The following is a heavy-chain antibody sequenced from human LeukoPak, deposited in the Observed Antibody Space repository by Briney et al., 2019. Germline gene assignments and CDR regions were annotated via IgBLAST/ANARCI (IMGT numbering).Heavy chain of an antibody. J-gene: IGHJ4*02. V-gene: IGHV3-33*01. CDR1: GFTFSSYG. CDR3: ARGYSYGIFDY. CDR2: IWYDGSNI. Sequence: PGGSLRLSCAASGFTFSSYGMHWVRQAPGKGLEWVAVIWYDGSNIYYADSVKGRFTISRDNSKNTLYLQMNSLRAEDTAVYYCARGYSYGIFDYWGQGTLVTVSS. D-gene: IGHD5-18*01.